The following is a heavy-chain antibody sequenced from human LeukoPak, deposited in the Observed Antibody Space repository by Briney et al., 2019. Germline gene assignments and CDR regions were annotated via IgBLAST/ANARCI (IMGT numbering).Heavy chain of an antibody. J-gene: IGHJ4*02. D-gene: IGHD6-19*01. CDR2: IWYDGSNK. Sequence: GRSLRLSCAASGFTFSSYGMHWVRKAPGKGLEWVAVIWYDGSNKYYADSVKGRFTISRDNSKNTLYLQMNSLRAEDTAVYYCARDATLRIAVAAYWGQGTLVTVSS. CDR1: GFTFSSYG. V-gene: IGHV3-33*01. CDR3: ARDATLRIAVAAY.